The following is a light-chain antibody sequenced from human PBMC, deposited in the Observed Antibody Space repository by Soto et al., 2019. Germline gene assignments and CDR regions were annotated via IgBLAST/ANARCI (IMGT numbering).Light chain of an antibody. Sequence: DIVLTQSPATLSLSPGERATLSCWASQSVSTYLAWYQQKPGQAPRLLIYDASSRATGIPARFSGSGSGTDCTLTISSVEPEDFAVYYCQQRSNWITFGQGTRLEIK. V-gene: IGKV3-11*01. J-gene: IGKJ5*01. CDR2: DAS. CDR1: QSVSTY. CDR3: QQRSNWIT.